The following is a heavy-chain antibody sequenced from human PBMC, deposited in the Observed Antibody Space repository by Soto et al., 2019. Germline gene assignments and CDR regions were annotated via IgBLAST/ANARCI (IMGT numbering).Heavy chain of an antibody. J-gene: IGHJ6*02. CDR3: ARSHTHYYYGTDV. D-gene: IGHD2-2*02. V-gene: IGHV1-69*13. CDR2: IIPIFGTA. CDR1: GGTFSSYA. Sequence: SVNVSCKASGGTFSSYAISWVRQAPGQGLEWMGGIIPIFGTANYAQKFQGRVTITADESTSTAYMELSSLRSEDTAVYYCARSHTHYYYGTDVWGHGTPVTVS.